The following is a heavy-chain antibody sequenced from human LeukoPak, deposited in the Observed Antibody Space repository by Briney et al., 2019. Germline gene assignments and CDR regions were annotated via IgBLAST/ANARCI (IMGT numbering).Heavy chain of an antibody. V-gene: IGHV3-53*01. J-gene: IGHJ6*02. CDR2: INSGGGT. CDR1: GFSVSSNY. CDR3: ARDRPRAV. Sequence: GGSLRLSCAASGFSVSSNYTSWVRQAPGKGLEWVSVINSGGGTYYADSVKGRFTISRDSSKNTLYLQMNSLRVEDTAVYYCARDRPRAVWGQGTTVTVSS.